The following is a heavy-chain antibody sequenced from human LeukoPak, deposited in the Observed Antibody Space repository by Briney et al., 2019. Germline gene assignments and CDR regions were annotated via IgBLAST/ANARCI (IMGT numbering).Heavy chain of an antibody. CDR1: GGSISSYY. Sequence: SETLSLTCTVSGGSISSYYWSWIRQPPGKGLEWIGYIYYSGSTNYNPSLKSRVTISADTSKNQFSLKLSSVTAADTAVYYCARDVDTAMVLGAFDIWGQGTMVTVSS. V-gene: IGHV4-59*01. CDR3: ARDVDTAMVLGAFDI. D-gene: IGHD5-18*01. J-gene: IGHJ3*02. CDR2: IYYSGST.